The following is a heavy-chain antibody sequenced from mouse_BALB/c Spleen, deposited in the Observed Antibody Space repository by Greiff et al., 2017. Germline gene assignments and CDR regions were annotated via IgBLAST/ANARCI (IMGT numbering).Heavy chain of an antibody. CDR1: GYSITSGYY. CDR2: ISYDGSN. Sequence: EVQLQQSGPGLVKPSQSLSLTCSVTGYSITSGYYWNWIRQFPGNKLEWMGYISYDGSNNYNPSLKNRISITRDTSKNQFFLKLNSVTTEDTATYYCARVYGSSYRMDYWGQGTSVTVSS. V-gene: IGHV3-6*02. CDR3: ARVYGSSYRMDY. D-gene: IGHD1-1*01. J-gene: IGHJ4*01.